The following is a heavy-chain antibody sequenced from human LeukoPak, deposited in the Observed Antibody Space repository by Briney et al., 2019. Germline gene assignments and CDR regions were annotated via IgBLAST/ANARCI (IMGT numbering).Heavy chain of an antibody. D-gene: IGHD3-10*01. CDR1: GYSISSGYY. Sequence: PSETLSLTCTVSGYSISSGYYWGWIRQPPGKGLEWIGSIYHSGSTYYNPSLKSRVTISVDTSKNQFSLKLSSVTAADTAVYYCARDWMGSSLRGSVWFDPWGQGTLVTVSS. J-gene: IGHJ5*02. CDR2: IYHSGST. CDR3: ARDWMGSSLRGSVWFDP. V-gene: IGHV4-38-2*02.